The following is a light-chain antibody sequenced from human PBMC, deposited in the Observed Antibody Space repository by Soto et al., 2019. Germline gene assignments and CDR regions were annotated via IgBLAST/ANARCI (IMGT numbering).Light chain of an antibody. J-gene: IGLJ1*01. V-gene: IGLV2-14*01. CDR3: SSYTSSSTL. Sequence: QSVLTQPASVSGSPGQSITISCTGTSTDVGSYNYVSWYQQHPGNAPKLMIYAVRDRPSGISSRFSGSKSGNTASLTISGLQTEDEADYYCSSYTSSSTLFGTGTKVTVL. CDR2: AVR. CDR1: STDVGSYNY.